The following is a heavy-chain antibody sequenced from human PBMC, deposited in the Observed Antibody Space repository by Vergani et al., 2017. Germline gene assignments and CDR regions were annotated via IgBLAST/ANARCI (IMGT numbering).Heavy chain of an antibody. Sequence: QVHLVESGGGVVQPGRSLRLSWVVSGFTSSYYGMHWVRQAPGKGLEWVAVISYDGTQKYYADSVKGRFTISRDNSKSTLDLQMNSLRTEDTAVYYCATKSCGKPCCQIGYFREWGQGTLVTVSS. CDR3: ATKSCGKPCCQIGYFRE. CDR2: ISYDGTQK. D-gene: IGHD2-15*01. CDR1: GFTSSYYG. J-gene: IGHJ1*01. V-gene: IGHV3-30*03.